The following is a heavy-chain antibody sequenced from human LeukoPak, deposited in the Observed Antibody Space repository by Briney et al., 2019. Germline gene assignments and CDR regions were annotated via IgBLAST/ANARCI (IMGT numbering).Heavy chain of an antibody. D-gene: IGHD1-26*01. V-gene: IGHV3-21*01. CDR1: GFTVRSYT. CDR2: ISSGSSSI. CDR3: ARGRIVGATPYDY. Sequence: GGSLRLSCAASGFTVRSYTMNWVRQAPGKGLEWVSCISSGSSSIYYADAVEGRFTISRDDSKKTLYMQMNSLRAEDTALYYCARGRIVGATPYDYWGQGSLSPSPQ. J-gene: IGHJ4*02.